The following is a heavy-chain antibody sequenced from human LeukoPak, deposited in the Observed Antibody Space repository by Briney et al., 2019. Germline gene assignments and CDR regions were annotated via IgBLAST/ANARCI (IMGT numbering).Heavy chain of an antibody. J-gene: IGHJ4*02. D-gene: IGHD3-10*01. Sequence: GGSLRLSCAASGFTFSSYSMNWVRQAPGLGLEWLSYISTTSGLTYYADSVQGRFTISRDNAKNSLYLQMNSLRVEDTAVYFFARGGLGSWTFASWAQGILVAVSP. V-gene: IGHV3-48*04. CDR1: GFTFSSYS. CDR3: ARGGLGSWTFAS. CDR2: ISTTSGLT.